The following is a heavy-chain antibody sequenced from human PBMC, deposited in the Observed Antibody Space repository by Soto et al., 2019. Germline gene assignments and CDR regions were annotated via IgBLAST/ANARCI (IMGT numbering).Heavy chain of an antibody. CDR2: INPGNGST. J-gene: IGHJ4*02. Sequence: ASVKVSCKASGYTFTSYGINWVRQAPGRGLEWMGWINPGNGSTKYSQQFQGRVIIDRDTSASTAYMELSSLRSEDTAVYYCARGGYFDSSNYLAYWGLGTLVTVSS. CDR1: GYTFTSYG. D-gene: IGHD3-22*01. CDR3: ARGGYFDSSNYLAY. V-gene: IGHV1-3*01.